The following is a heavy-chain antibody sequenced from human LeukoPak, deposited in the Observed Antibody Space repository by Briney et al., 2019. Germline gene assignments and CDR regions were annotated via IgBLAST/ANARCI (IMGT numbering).Heavy chain of an antibody. CDR2: IYYSGST. CDR3: ARGTMVRGVIILTPFDY. Sequence: SETLSLTCTVSGDSISSSSYYWGWFRQPPGKGLEWIGSIYYSGSTYYNPSLKSRVTISVDTSKNQFSLKLSSVTAADTAVYYCARGTMVRGVIILTPFDYWGQGTLVTVSS. J-gene: IGHJ4*02. CDR1: GDSISSSSYY. D-gene: IGHD3-10*01. V-gene: IGHV4-39*01.